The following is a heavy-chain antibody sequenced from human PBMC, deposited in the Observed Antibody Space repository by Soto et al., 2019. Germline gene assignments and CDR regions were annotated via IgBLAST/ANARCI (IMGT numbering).Heavy chain of an antibody. CDR3: ARDQESDWNYGRTFYYYYGMDV. CDR1: GFTFSSYS. Sequence: GGSLRLSCAASGFTFSSYSMNWVRQAPGKGLEWVSSISSSSSYIYYADSVKGRFTISRDNAKNSLFLQMNSLRAEDTAVYYCARDQESDWNYGRTFYYYYGMDVWGQGTTVTVSS. V-gene: IGHV3-21*01. D-gene: IGHD1-7*01. J-gene: IGHJ6*02. CDR2: ISSSSSYI.